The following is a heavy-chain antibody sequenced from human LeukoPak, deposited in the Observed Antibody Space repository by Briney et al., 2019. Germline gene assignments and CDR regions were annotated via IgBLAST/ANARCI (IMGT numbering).Heavy chain of an antibody. V-gene: IGHV3-30*04. CDR3: ASEASLEQQLALNWFDP. CDR2: ISYDGSNK. D-gene: IGHD6-13*01. J-gene: IGHJ5*02. Sequence: GGSLRLSCAASGFTFSSYAMHWVRQAPGKGLEWVAVISYDGSNKYYADSVKGRFTISRDNSKNTLYLQMNSLRAEDTAVYYCASEASLEQQLALNWFDPWGQGTLVTVSS. CDR1: GFTFSSYA.